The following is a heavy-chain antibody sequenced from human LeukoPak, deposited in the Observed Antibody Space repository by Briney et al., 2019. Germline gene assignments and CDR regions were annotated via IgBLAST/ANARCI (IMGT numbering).Heavy chain of an antibody. Sequence: GGSLRLSCATSGFPFSTYWMSWVRQAPGKGLEWVANIKQDGTEKYYVESVKGRFTISRDNSKNTLYLQMNSLTAEDTAMYYCGRDLNWGAFDIRGLGTLVTVSS. CDR2: IKQDGTEK. CDR1: GFPFSTYW. D-gene: IGHD7-27*01. V-gene: IGHV3-7*03. J-gene: IGHJ3*02. CDR3: GRDLNWGAFDI.